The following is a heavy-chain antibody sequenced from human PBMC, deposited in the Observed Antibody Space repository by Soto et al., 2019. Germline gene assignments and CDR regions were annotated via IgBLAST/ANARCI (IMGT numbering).Heavy chain of an antibody. Sequence: EVQLVESGGDLVKPGGSLRLSCAASGFTINNAWMRWVRQAPGKGRVWVGRIKSTGNGGTADYAAPVKGRVTIPRDDSKNMLYLQRNSLKTEDTAVYYCITPYSGTPARPYRDLWGQGTPVTVSA. CDR3: ITPYSGTPARPYRDL. J-gene: IGHJ4*02. CDR2: IKSTGNGGTA. CDR1: GFTINNAW. V-gene: IGHV3-15*01. D-gene: IGHD1-26*01.